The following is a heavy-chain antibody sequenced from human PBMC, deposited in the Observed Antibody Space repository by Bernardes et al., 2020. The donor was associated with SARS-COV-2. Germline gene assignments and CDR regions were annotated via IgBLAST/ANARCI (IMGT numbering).Heavy chain of an antibody. CDR1: GGSIVNDGYY. V-gene: IGHV4-31*03. J-gene: IGHJ4*02. CDR2: IYQNGTS. Sequence: SETLSLTCTVSGGSIVNDGYYWSWIRDHQEMGLEWIGYIYQNGTSHYYLSLQSRVSTSVATSKYQFPLELTSVTAADTAVYYSVGVGLDNEFDYWGQGTLGTVS. CDR3: VGVGLDNEFDY. D-gene: IGHD1-26*01.